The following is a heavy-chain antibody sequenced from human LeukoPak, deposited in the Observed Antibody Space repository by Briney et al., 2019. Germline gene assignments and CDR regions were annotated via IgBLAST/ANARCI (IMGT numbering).Heavy chain of an antibody. V-gene: IGHV3-23*01. J-gene: IGHJ4*02. D-gene: IGHD3-22*01. CDR3: ARDDYYYDSSGYSAGEDY. Sequence: GGSLRLSCAASGFTLSSYAMSWVRQAPGKGLEWVSAISGSGGSTYYADSVKGRFTISRDNSKNSLYLQMNSLRAEDTAVYYCARDDYYYDSSGYSAGEDYWGQGTLVTVSS. CDR2: ISGSGGST. CDR1: GFTLSSYA.